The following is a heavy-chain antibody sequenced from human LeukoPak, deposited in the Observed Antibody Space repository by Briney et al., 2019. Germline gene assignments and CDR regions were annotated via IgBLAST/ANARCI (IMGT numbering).Heavy chain of an antibody. CDR1: AGSISSYY. CDR3: ARQTDSSSSYSWFDP. CDR2: IYYSGST. Sequence: SETLSLTCTVSAGSISSYYWSWIRQHPGKGLEWIGYIYYSGSTYYNPSLKSRVTISVDTSKNQFSLKLSSVTAADTAVYYCARQTDSSSSYSWFDPWGQGTLVTVSS. D-gene: IGHD6-6*01. V-gene: IGHV4-59*06. J-gene: IGHJ5*02.